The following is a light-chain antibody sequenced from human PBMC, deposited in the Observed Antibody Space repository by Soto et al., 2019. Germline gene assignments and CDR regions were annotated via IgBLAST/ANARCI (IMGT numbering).Light chain of an antibody. V-gene: IGKV3-11*01. CDR2: DAS. CDR3: QQRTNWPLT. Sequence: EIVLTQSPVTLSLSPGERATLSCRASQSVTTFLAWYQQKPGQAPRLLIYDASKRATGIPARFSGSGSGTDFPLTIGSLEPEDFAVYYCQQRTNWPLTFGGGTKVEIK. J-gene: IGKJ4*01. CDR1: QSVTTF.